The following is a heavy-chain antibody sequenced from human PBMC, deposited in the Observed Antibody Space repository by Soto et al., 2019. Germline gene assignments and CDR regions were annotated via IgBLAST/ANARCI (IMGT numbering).Heavy chain of an antibody. CDR1: GASISSGGYY. V-gene: IGHV4-31*03. CDR2: ISYSGST. J-gene: IGHJ4*02. D-gene: IGHD3-22*01. Sequence: QVQLQESGPGLVKPSQTLSLTCSVSGASISSGGYYWSWIRQHPGKGLEWLGYISYSGSTSYHPSLKSRVIISADTSKNQFSLRLTSVTAADTAVYYCARDLYDRFDSWGQGTLVTVSS. CDR3: ARDLYDRFDS.